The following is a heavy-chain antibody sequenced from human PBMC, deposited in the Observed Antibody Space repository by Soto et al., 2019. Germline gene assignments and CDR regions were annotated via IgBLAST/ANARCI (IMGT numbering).Heavy chain of an antibody. D-gene: IGHD3-22*01. CDR3: AGAISGSPDY. CDR1: GYTFTSYG. Sequence: QVQLVQSGAEVKKPGASVKVSCKASGYTFTSYGISWVRQAPGQGLEWMGWISAYNGNTNYAQKLQGRVTMTTDTARSPANMELGSLRSDDAAGYYWAGAISGSPDYWGQGPLVTVSS. J-gene: IGHJ4*02. CDR2: ISAYNGNT. V-gene: IGHV1-18*01.